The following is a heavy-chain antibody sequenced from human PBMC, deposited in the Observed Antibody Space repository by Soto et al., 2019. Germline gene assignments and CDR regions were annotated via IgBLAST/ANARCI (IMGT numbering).Heavy chain of an antibody. D-gene: IGHD2-15*01. Sequence: PSETLSLTCTVSGGSISSYYWSWIRQPPGKGLEWIGYIYYSGSTNYNPSLKSRVTISVDTSKNQFSLKLSSVTAADTAVYYCAREEGYCSGGSCYSWFDPWGQGTLVTVSS. CDR2: IYYSGST. V-gene: IGHV4-59*01. CDR1: GGSISSYY. J-gene: IGHJ5*02. CDR3: AREEGYCSGGSCYSWFDP.